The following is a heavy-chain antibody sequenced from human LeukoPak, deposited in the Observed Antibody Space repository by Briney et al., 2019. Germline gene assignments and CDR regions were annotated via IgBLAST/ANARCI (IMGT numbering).Heavy chain of an antibody. J-gene: IGHJ4*02. D-gene: IGHD3-10*01. V-gene: IGHV4-39*01. CDR1: GVSITSNRY. CDR3: ARLFLGDDLIEYYFDF. Sequence: SETLSLTCTVSGVSITSNRYWGWIRQPPGKGLEWIGGIFYSGTTYYNPSLKSRPTISLDTSKNQFSLKLSSVTAADTAVYYCARLFLGDDLIEYYFDFWGQGSLVTVSS. CDR2: IFYSGTT.